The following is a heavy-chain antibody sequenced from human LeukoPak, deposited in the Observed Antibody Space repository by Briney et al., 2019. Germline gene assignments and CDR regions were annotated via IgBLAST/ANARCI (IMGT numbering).Heavy chain of an antibody. CDR2: ISGSGGST. CDR3: AKVPHNYYYYMDV. D-gene: IGHD2-21*01. V-gene: IGHV3-23*01. CDR1: RFTFSSYA. J-gene: IGHJ6*03. Sequence: PGGSLRLSCAASRFTFSSYAMSWVRQAPGKGLEWVSAISGSGGSTYYADSVKGRFTISRDNSKNTLYLQMNSLRAEDTAVYYCAKVPHNYYYYMDVWGKGTTVTISS.